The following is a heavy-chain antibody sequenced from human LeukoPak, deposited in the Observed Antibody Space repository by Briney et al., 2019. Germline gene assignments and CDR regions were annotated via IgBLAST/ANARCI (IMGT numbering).Heavy chain of an antibody. J-gene: IGHJ6*02. Sequence: QPGGSLRLSCAASGFTFSSYAMSWVRQAPGKGLEWVSAISGSGGSTYYADSVKGRFTIPRDNSKNTLYLQMNSLRAEDTAVYYCAKDSLPATYGYGMDVWGQGTTVTVSS. V-gene: IGHV3-23*01. D-gene: IGHD2-2*01. CDR1: GFTFSSYA. CDR3: AKDSLPATYGYGMDV. CDR2: ISGSGGST.